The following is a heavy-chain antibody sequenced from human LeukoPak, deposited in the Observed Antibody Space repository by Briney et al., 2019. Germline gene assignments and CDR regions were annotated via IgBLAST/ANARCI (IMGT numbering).Heavy chain of an antibody. Sequence: GASVKVSCKASGYTFTAYYIHWVRQAPGQGLEWMGWINPNSGGTNYAQKFQGRVTMTRDTSITTAYMELSSLRSDDTAVYYCAKLRHRSGGSCYQGNWFDPWGQGTLVTVSS. J-gene: IGHJ5*02. CDR3: AKLRHRSGGSCYQGNWFDP. CDR1: GYTFTAYY. CDR2: INPNSGGT. D-gene: IGHD2-15*01. V-gene: IGHV1-2*02.